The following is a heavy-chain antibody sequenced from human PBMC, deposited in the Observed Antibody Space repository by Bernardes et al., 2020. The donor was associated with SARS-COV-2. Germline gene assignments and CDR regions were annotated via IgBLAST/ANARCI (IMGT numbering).Heavy chain of an antibody. CDR1: GYPFTGYY. CDR3: ALPPTNYDRYGMDV. Sequence: ASVKVSCKASGYPFTGYYIHWVRQAPGQRLEWMGWINPNSGGTNYAQKFQGRVTMTRDTSISTAYMELSRLRSDDTAVYYCALPPTNYDRYGMDVWGQGTLVTVSS. J-gene: IGHJ4*02. D-gene: IGHD3-22*01. V-gene: IGHV1-2*02. CDR2: INPNSGGT.